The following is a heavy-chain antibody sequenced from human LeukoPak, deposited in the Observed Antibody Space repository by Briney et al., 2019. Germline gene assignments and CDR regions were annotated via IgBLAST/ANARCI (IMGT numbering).Heavy chain of an antibody. CDR2: IYYSGST. J-gene: IGHJ4*02. Sequence: PSETLSLTCTVSGGSISSYYWSWIRQPPGKGLEWIGYIYYSGSTNYNPSLKSRVTISVDTSKNQFSLKLSSVTAAGTAVYYCAREEFGSGWYSNFDYWGQGTLVTVSS. CDR3: AREEFGSGWYSNFDY. V-gene: IGHV4-59*12. CDR1: GGSISSYY. D-gene: IGHD6-19*01.